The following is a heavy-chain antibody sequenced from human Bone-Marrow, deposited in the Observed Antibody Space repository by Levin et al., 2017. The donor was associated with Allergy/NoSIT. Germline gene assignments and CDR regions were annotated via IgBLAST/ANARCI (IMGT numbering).Heavy chain of an antibody. V-gene: IGHV4-4*02. CDR2: IYHSGTT. Sequence: PSETLSLTCAVSGGSISSTNWWSWVRQPPGKGLEWIGKIYHSGTTTYNPSLKSRITISVDESKNQFSLKLTSVIAEDTAVYYCAKHGVNEDFWSGYYGGTLYQMDFWGKGTTVFVSS. J-gene: IGHJ6*03. CDR3: AKHGVNEDFWSGYYGGTLYQMDF. D-gene: IGHD3-3*01. CDR1: GGSISSTNW.